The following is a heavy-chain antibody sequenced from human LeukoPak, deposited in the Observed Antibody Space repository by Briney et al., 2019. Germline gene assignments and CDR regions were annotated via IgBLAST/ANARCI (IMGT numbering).Heavy chain of an antibody. D-gene: IGHD6-19*01. V-gene: IGHV1-69*06. CDR2: IITIFGTA. CDR3: ARDFESSGWYDP. Sequence: ASVKVSCKASGGTFSSYAISWVRQAPGQGLEWMGGIITIFGTANYAQKFQGRVTITADKSTSTAYMELSSLRSEDTAVYYCARDFESSGWYDPWGQGTLVTVSS. J-gene: IGHJ5*02. CDR1: GGTFSSYA.